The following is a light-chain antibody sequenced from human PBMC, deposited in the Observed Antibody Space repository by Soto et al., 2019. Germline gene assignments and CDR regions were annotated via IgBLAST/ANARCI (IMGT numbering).Light chain of an antibody. V-gene: IGLV2-14*01. CDR1: ISNVGGYNY. CDR2: EVS. Sequence: QSVLTQPASVSGSPGQSITISCTGTISNVGGYNYVSWYQQHPGKAPKLIIYEVSNRPSGVSNRFSGSKSVNTASLTISGLQAEDEADYYCSSYTSSTFYVFGTGTKLTVL. J-gene: IGLJ1*01. CDR3: SSYTSSTFYV.